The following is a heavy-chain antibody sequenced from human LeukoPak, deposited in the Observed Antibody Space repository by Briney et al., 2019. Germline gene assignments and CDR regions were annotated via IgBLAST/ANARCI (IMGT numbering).Heavy chain of an antibody. CDR3: TTDGFLVTAAPLDY. D-gene: IGHD2-21*02. Sequence: PGGSLRLSCAASGFTFSSYGMHWVRQAPGKGLEWVAFIRYDGSNKYYADSVKGRFTISRDNSKNTLYLQMNSLRAEDTAVYYCTTDGFLVTAAPLDYWGQGTLVTVSS. CDR2: IRYDGSNK. J-gene: IGHJ4*02. V-gene: IGHV3-30*02. CDR1: GFTFSSYG.